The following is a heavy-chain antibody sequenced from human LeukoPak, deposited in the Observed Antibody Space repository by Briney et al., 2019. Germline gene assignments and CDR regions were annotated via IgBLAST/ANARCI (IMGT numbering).Heavy chain of an antibody. V-gene: IGHV3-9*01. CDR1: GFTFDDYA. CDR2: ISWNSGSI. J-gene: IGHJ3*01. D-gene: IGHD3-10*01. Sequence: GGSLRLSCAASGFTFDDYAMHWVRQAPGKGLEWVSGISWNSGSIGYADSVKGRFTISRDNAKKTLYLQMNSLRVDDTAVYYCARGPRRGFGELSAFDVWGQGTMVTVSS. CDR3: ARGPRRGFGELSAFDV.